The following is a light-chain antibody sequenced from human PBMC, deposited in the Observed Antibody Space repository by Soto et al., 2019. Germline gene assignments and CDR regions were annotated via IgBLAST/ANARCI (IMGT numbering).Light chain of an antibody. CDR3: QTWDSSTGV. CDR1: ELGDKY. J-gene: IGLJ1*01. CDR2: EDR. Sequence: SSELTQPPSVSVSPGQTASITCSGDELGDKYVCWYQQKPGQSPVMVIYEDRKRPSGIPERFSGSNSGNTATLTISGTQTMDEADYYCQTWDSSTGVFGTGTKVTVL. V-gene: IGLV3-1*01.